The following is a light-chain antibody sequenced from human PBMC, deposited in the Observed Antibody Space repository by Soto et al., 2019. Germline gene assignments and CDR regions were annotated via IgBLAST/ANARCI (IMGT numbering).Light chain of an antibody. J-gene: IGKJ4*01. CDR3: QQYNYWPPLT. Sequence: EIVMTQSPATLSVSPGERATLSCRASQSVSSNLAWYQQKPGQAPRLLIYGASNRATDIPDRFSGSGSGTEFTLTISSLQSEDFAVYSCQQYNYWPPLTFGGGTNVNIK. CDR1: QSVSSN. CDR2: GAS. V-gene: IGKV3-15*01.